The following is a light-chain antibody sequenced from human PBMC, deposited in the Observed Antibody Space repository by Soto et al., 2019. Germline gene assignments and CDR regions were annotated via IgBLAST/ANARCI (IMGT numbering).Light chain of an antibody. J-gene: IGKJ2*01. V-gene: IGKV1-5*03. Sequence: DIQMTQSPSTLSASVGDRVTITCRASQSISSWLAWYQQKPGKAPKLLIYKASSLESGVPSRFSGSGSGTEFTLTISSLQPDDVATYYCKQYNSYYTFGQGTKLEIK. CDR3: KQYNSYYT. CDR2: KAS. CDR1: QSISSW.